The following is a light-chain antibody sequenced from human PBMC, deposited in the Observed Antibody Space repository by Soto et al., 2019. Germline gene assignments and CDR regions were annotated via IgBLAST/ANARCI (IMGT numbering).Light chain of an antibody. CDR1: QSVSSSY. CDR3: QQYGSSPPYT. Sequence: EIVLTQSPGTLSLSPGERATLSCRASQSVSSSYLAWYQQKPGQAPRLLIYGASSRATVITDRFSGSGSETDFTLTISRLEPEDFAVYYCQQYGSSPPYTFGQGTTLEIK. J-gene: IGKJ2*01. V-gene: IGKV3-20*01. CDR2: GAS.